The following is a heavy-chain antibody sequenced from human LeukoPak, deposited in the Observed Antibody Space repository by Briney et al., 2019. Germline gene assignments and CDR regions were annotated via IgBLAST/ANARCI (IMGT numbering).Heavy chain of an antibody. CDR1: GFSFRSYA. D-gene: IGHD3-10*01. CDR3: AMYNYDSGTYSFDY. V-gene: IGHV3-23*01. CDR2: ISGSGGET. Sequence: GGSLRLSCAASGFSFRSYALNWVRQAPGKGLEWVSTISGSGGETIYAASVKGRFTISRDNSKNMLYLQMNSLRADDTAVYYCAMYNYDSGTYSFDYWGQGTLVTVSS. J-gene: IGHJ4*02.